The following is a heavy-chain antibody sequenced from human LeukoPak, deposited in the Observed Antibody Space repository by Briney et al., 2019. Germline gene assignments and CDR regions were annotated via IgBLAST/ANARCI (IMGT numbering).Heavy chain of an antibody. J-gene: IGHJ4*02. D-gene: IGHD6-19*01. Sequence: PGGSLRLSCAASGFTFSSYNMNWVRQAPGKGLEWVSSITSSSSYIYYADSVKGRFTISRDNAKNSLYQQMNSLRAEDTAVYYCARESYSSGWSYYFDYWGQGTLVTVSS. CDR1: GFTFSSYN. CDR2: ITSSSSYI. V-gene: IGHV3-21*01. CDR3: ARESYSSGWSYYFDY.